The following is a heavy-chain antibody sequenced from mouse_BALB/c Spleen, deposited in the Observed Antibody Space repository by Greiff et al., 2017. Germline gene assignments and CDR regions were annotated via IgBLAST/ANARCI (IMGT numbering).Heavy chain of an antibody. J-gene: IGHJ3*01. CDR3: AALYGNYEGY. CDR2: IDPENGNT. V-gene: IGHV14-1*02. CDR1: GFNIKDYY. Sequence: VHVKQSGAELVRPGALVKLSCKASGFNIKDYYMHWVKQRPEQGLEWIGWIDPENGNTIYDPKFQGKASITADTSSNTAYLQLSSLTSEDTAVYYCAALYGNYEGYWGQGTLVTVSA. D-gene: IGHD2-1*01.